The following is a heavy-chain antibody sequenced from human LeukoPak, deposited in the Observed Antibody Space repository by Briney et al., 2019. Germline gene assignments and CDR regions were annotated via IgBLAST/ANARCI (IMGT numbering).Heavy chain of an antibody. D-gene: IGHD3-10*01. CDR2: IYHSGST. V-gene: IGHV4-38-2*02. CDR1: GYSISSGYY. CDR3: ARTRYYYGSGSSLAS. Sequence: NSSETLSLTCTVSGYSISSGYYWGWIRQPPGKGLEWIGSIYHSGSTYYNPSLKSRVTISVDTSKNQFSLKLSSVTAADTAVYYCARTRYYYGSGSSLASWGQGTLVTVSS. J-gene: IGHJ5*02.